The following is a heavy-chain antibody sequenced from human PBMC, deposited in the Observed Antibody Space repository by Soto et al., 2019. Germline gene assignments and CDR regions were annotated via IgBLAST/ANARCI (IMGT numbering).Heavy chain of an antibody. Sequence: QAWWSLRLSCSASVFTFSSSGMHWVRQAPGKGLEWVAVISKDGNNEHYADSVKGRFTISRDNSRNTLYLQMNSLRADDTAVYYCAKEEDIVVVTAIPAEYFQHWGQGTLVTVSS. D-gene: IGHD2-21*02. CDR3: AKEEDIVVVTAIPAEYFQH. CDR1: VFTFSSSG. V-gene: IGHV3-30*18. J-gene: IGHJ1*01. CDR2: ISKDGNNE.